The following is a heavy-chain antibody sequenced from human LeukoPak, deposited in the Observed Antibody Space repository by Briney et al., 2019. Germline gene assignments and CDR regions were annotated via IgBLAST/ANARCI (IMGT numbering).Heavy chain of an antibody. CDR1: GFTFSTYW. Sequence: GGSLRLSCAASGFTFSTYWMHWVRQAPGKGLVWVSRIKSDGGTNYAGSVKGRFTISRDNAKKTVSLQMNSLRPEDTGVYYCARAPSEIGGYYPEYFRHWGQGTLVTVSS. CDR2: IKSDGGT. CDR3: ARAPSEIGGYYPEYFRH. V-gene: IGHV3-74*01. J-gene: IGHJ1*01. D-gene: IGHD3-22*01.